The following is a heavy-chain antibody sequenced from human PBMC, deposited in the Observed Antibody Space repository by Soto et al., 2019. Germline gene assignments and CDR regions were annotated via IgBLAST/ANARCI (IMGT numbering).Heavy chain of an antibody. CDR1: GGSISSSNW. V-gene: IGHV4-4*02. J-gene: IGHJ5*02. D-gene: IGHD6-19*01. CDR2: NYHSGST. Sequence: QVQLQESGPGLVKPSGTLSLTCAVSGGSISSSNWWSWVRQPPGKGLEWIGENYHSGSTNYNPSLKRPVTSSVDKSRNQFPPKMSSVTAADTAVYYCARDRAVAAPKNWFDPWGQGTLVTVSS. CDR3: ARDRAVAAPKNWFDP.